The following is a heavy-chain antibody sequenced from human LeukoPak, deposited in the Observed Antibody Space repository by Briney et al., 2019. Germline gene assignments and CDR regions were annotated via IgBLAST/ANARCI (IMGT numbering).Heavy chain of an antibody. D-gene: IGHD4-17*01. Sequence: SETLSLTCTVSGYSISSGYYWGWIRQPPGKGLEWIGNIYHNGSTDYNPSLKSRVTISVDTSKNQFSLKLNSVTAADTAVYYCARAGYGDSDFDYWGQGTLVTVSS. J-gene: IGHJ4*02. CDR2: IYHNGST. CDR1: GYSISSGYY. CDR3: ARAGYGDSDFDY. V-gene: IGHV4-38-2*02.